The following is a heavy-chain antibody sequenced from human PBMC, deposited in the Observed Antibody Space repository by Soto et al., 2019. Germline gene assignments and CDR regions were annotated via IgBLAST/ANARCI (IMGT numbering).Heavy chain of an antibody. CDR3: AKAHDYDDYYVGAFDY. V-gene: IGHV3-9*01. CDR2: ISWNSGSI. D-gene: IGHD4-17*01. Sequence: EVQLVESGGGLVQPGRSLRLSCAASGFTFDDYAMHWVRQAPGKGLEWVSGISWNSGSIGYADSVKGRFTISRDNAKNSLYLQMNSLRAEDTALYYCAKAHDYDDYYVGAFDYWGQGTLVTVSS. J-gene: IGHJ4*02. CDR1: GFTFDDYA.